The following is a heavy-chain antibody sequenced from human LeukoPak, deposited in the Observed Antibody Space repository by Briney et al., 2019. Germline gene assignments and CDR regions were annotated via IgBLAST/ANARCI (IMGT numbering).Heavy chain of an antibody. CDR2: INPNSGDT. J-gene: IGHJ5*02. D-gene: IGHD3-9*01. CDR3: ARDLNPGNWFDP. V-gene: IGHV1-2*06. CDR1: GYIFTGYY. Sequence: ASXXVSCKASGYIFTGYYMHWVRQAPGLGLELMGRINPNSGDTNYAQKFQGRVTMTRDTSINTVYMELRRLRSDDTAVYYCARDLNPGNWFDPWGQGTLVTVSS.